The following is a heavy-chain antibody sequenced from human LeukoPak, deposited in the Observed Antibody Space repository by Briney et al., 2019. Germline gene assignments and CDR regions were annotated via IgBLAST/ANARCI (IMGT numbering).Heavy chain of an antibody. Sequence: PGGSLRLSCTASGFTFRRFEMNGVRQAPGKGLEWVSYISSSGRTINYGDSVKGRFTISRDNAKNSLYLQMNSLRAEDTAVYYCARDRSTVASYDAFDICGQGGMVTVSS. V-gene: IGHV3-48*03. D-gene: IGHD4-23*01. J-gene: IGHJ3*02. CDR2: ISSSGRTI. CDR3: ARDRSTVASYDAFDI. CDR1: GFTFRRFE.